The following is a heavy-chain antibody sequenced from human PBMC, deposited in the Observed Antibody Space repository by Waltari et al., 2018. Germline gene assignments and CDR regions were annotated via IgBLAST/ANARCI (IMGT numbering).Heavy chain of an antibody. Sequence: QVQLQESGPGLVKPSETLSLTCTVSGYSISSGYYWGWIRQPPGKGLEWIGSIYHSGSTYYTPSLKSRVTISVDTSKNQFSLKLSSVTAADTAVYYCARDLEWELLLNAFDIWGQGTMVTVSS. CDR3: ARDLEWELLLNAFDI. J-gene: IGHJ3*02. CDR1: GYSISSGYY. D-gene: IGHD1-26*01. CDR2: IYHSGST. V-gene: IGHV4-38-2*02.